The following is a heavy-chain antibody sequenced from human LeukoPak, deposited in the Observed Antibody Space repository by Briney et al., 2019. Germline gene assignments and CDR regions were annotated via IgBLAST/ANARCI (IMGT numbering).Heavy chain of an antibody. D-gene: IGHD1-26*01. V-gene: IGHV4-59*08. J-gene: IGHJ3*02. CDR2: IYYSGST. Sequence: SETLSLTCTVSGGSISGFYWNWIRQPPGKGLEWLGYIYYSGSTNYNPSLKSRVTISIDTSKNQFSLKLSSVTAADTAVYYCARRQWVPAFDIWGQGTMVTVSS. CDR3: ARRQWVPAFDI. CDR1: GGSISGFY.